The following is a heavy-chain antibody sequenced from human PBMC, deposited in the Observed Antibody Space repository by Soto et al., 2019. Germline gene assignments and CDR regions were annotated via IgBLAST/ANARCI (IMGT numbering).Heavy chain of an antibody. CDR2: IFDGGSA. V-gene: IGHV4-59*12. Sequence: SETLSLTCTVSGGPITCYYWSWIRQAPGKGLEWLGYIFDGGSANYNPSLKSRVSFSLDKSQNQLSLKRTSVTAADTAIYYCVSVEGTRTVTGDYYSYEADGWGNGIAVT. CDR3: VSVEGTRTVTGDYYSYEADG. J-gene: IGHJ6*01. D-gene: IGHD4-17*01. CDR1: GGPITCYY.